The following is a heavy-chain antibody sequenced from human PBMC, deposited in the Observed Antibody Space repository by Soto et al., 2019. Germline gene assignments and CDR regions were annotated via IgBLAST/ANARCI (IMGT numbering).Heavy chain of an antibody. Sequence: SGGSLRLSCAASGFTISSCWMHWVRQAPGKGLVWVSHISSDGSSTNYADSVKGRFTISRDNAKNTLYLQMNNLRAEDTAVYYCASLYSSSCARDYWGQGTLVTVSS. CDR2: ISSDGSST. V-gene: IGHV3-74*01. CDR1: GFTISSCW. D-gene: IGHD6-19*01. CDR3: ASLYSSSCARDY. J-gene: IGHJ4*02.